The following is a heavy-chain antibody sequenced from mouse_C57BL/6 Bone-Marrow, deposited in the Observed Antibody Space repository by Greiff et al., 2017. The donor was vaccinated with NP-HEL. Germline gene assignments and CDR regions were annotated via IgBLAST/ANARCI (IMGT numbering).Heavy chain of an antibody. Sequence: DVMLVESGGGLVKPGGSLKLSCAASGFTFSSYAMSWVRQTPEKRLEWVATISDGGSYTYYPDNVKGRFTISRDNAKNNRYLQMSQLKSEDTAMYYCARDGHYYGSEVAYWGQGTLVTVSA. CDR1: GFTFSSYA. CDR2: ISDGGSYT. V-gene: IGHV5-4*01. D-gene: IGHD1-1*01. CDR3: ARDGHYYGSEVAY. J-gene: IGHJ3*01.